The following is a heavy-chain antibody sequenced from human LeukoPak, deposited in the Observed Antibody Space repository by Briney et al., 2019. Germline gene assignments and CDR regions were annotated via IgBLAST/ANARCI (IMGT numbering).Heavy chain of an antibody. D-gene: IGHD3-3*01. CDR3: AKSMGVGIFGVGALKRTFRQ. Sequence: PGGSLRLSCAASGFTFSSYAMSWVRQAPGKGLEWVSAISGSGGSTYYADSVKGRFTISRDNSKNTLYLQMNSLRAEDTAVYYCAKSMGVGIFGVGALKRTFRQWGQGTLVTVSS. V-gene: IGHV3-23*01. J-gene: IGHJ4*02. CDR1: GFTFSSYA. CDR2: ISGSGGST.